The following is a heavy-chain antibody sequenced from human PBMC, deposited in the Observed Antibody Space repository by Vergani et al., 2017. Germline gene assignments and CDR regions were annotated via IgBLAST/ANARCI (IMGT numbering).Heavy chain of an antibody. V-gene: IGHV1-18*01. Sequence: QVQLVQSGAEVKKPGASVKVSCKASGYTFTSYGISWVRQAPGQGLEWMGWISAYNGNTNYAQKLQGRVTMTTDTSTSTAYMELRSLRSDDTAVYYCAXVSTYYYDSSGFNVFDYWGQGTLVTVSS. D-gene: IGHD3-22*01. CDR3: AXVSTYYYDSSGFNVFDY. J-gene: IGHJ4*02. CDR2: ISAYNGNT. CDR1: GYTFTSYG.